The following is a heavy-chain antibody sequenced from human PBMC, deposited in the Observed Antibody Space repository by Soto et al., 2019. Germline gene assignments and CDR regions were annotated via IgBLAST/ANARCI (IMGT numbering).Heavy chain of an antibody. D-gene: IGHD3-3*01. V-gene: IGHV4-59*08. CDR3: ARTIFGVVMIYFDY. CDR2: IYYSGST. J-gene: IGHJ4*02. Sequence: SETLSLTCTVSGGSISSYYWSWIQQPPGKGLEWIGYIYYSGSTNYNPSLKSRVTISVDTSKNQFSLKLSSVTAADTAVYYCARTIFGVVMIYFDYWGQGTLVTVS. CDR1: GGSISSYY.